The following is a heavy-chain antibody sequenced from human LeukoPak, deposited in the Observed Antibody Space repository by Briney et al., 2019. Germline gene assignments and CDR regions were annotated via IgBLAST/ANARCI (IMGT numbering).Heavy chain of an antibody. CDR2: IYYSGST. D-gene: IGHD6-19*01. V-gene: IGHV4-59*08. CDR3: ARHFSAMSVAGSSF. CDR1: GGSVSGYY. J-gene: IGHJ4*02. Sequence: PSETLSLTCTVSGGSVSGYYCSSIRQPPGKGLEWIGYIYYSGSTNYNPSLKSRVTMSVDTSKNQFSLKLSSVTAADPAVYHCARHFSAMSVAGSSFWGQGTLVTVSS.